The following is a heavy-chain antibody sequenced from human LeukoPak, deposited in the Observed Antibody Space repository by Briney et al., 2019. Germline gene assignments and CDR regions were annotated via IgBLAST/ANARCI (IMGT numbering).Heavy chain of an antibody. CDR1: GGSVSSGTYF. Sequence: SETLSLTCTVSGGSVSSGTYFWIWVRQPPGKGLEWIGHIHYSVTTNYNPSLKSRVTMSLDTSKNQFSLKLTSVTAADTAIYFCARWGTYWGQGILVTVTS. CDR2: IHYSVTT. D-gene: IGHD7-27*01. CDR3: ARWGTY. V-gene: IGHV4-61*01. J-gene: IGHJ4*02.